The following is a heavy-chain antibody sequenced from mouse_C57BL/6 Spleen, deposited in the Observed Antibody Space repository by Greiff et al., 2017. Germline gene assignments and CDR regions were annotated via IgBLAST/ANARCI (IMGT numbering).Heavy chain of an antibody. CDR3: ARPDSSGSTYYAMDD. Sequence: QVQLQQPGAELVKPGASVKMSCKASGYTFTSYWITWVKQRPGQGLEWIGDIYPASGSTNYNQKFKSKATLTVDTSSSTAYMQLSSLTSEDSAVYYCARPDSSGSTYYAMDDWGKGTSVTVSS. CDR2: IYPASGST. V-gene: IGHV1-55*01. D-gene: IGHD3-2*02. CDR1: GYTFTSYW. J-gene: IGHJ4*01.